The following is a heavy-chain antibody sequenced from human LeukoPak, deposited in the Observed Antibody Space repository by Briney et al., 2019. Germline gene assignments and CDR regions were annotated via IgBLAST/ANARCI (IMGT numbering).Heavy chain of an antibody. CDR2: ISGGGGNT. J-gene: IGHJ5*02. V-gene: IGHV3-23*01. D-gene: IGHD3-22*01. CDR1: GFTFSTYA. Sequence: PGGSLRLSCAASGFTFSTYAMNWVRQAPGKGLEWVSPISGGGGNTYYADSVKGRFTISRDNSKNTLYLQMNSLRAEDTAIYYCARNTNYYDSLGPSGPWGQGKLVTVSS. CDR3: ARNTNYYDSLGPSGP.